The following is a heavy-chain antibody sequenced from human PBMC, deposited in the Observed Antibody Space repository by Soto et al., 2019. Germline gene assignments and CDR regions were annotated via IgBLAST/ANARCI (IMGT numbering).Heavy chain of an antibody. D-gene: IGHD3-3*01. V-gene: IGHV3-23*01. CDR2: ISGGGSDT. Sequence: EVHLLESGGGLVQPGGSLRLSCSASGFTFRSYAMSWVRQAPGKGLEWVSGISGGGSDTYYSDSVRGPFTISRDNSKNTLYLQMNSLRVEDSAVYFCSKDDSLEWFFPLDAWGQGTLVTVSS. CDR1: GFTFRSYA. J-gene: IGHJ5*02. CDR3: SKDDSLEWFFPLDA.